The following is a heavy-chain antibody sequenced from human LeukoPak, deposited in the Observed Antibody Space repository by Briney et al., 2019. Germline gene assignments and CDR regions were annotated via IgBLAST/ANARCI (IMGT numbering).Heavy chain of an antibody. D-gene: IGHD5-24*01. J-gene: IGHJ4*02. V-gene: IGHV1-18*01. CDR3: AKAELRWLQIPLGY. Sequence: GASVKVSCKASGYTFTSYGISWVRQAPGQGLEWMGWISAYNGNTNYAQKLQGRVTLTRDMSTSTDYLELSSLRSEDTAVYYCAKAELRWLQIPLGYWGQGTLVTVSS. CDR2: ISAYNGNT. CDR1: GYTFTSYG.